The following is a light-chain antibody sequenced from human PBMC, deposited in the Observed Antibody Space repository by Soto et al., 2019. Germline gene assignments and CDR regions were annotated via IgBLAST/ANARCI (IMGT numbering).Light chain of an antibody. J-gene: IGLJ1*01. CDR1: SSDVGGYNY. V-gene: IGLV2-14*01. Sequence: QSALTQPASVSGSAGQSITISCTGSSSDVGGYNYVSWYQRHPGRAPKLMIYDVTNRPSGVSNRFSGSKSGNTASLTISGLQAEDEAHYFCSSYTSSNSYVFGTGTKVTVL. CDR2: DVT. CDR3: SSYTSSNSYV.